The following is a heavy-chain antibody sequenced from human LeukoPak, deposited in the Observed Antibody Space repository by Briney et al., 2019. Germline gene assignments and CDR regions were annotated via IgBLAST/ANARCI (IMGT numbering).Heavy chain of an antibody. V-gene: IGHV3-23*01. Sequence: GGSLRLSCAASGFTFSSYAMSWVRQAPGKGLEWVSAISGSGGSTYYADSVKGRFTISRDNSKNTLYLQMNSLRAEDTAVYYCAKDSNGELFGVKGDWFDPWGQGTLVTVSS. D-gene: IGHD3-10*01. CDR1: GFTFSSYA. CDR2: ISGSGGST. CDR3: AKDSNGELFGVKGDWFDP. J-gene: IGHJ5*02.